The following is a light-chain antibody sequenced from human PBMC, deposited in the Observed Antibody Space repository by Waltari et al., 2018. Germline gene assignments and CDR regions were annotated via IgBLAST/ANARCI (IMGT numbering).Light chain of an antibody. CDR1: SSHIGNNA. CDR2: FDD. J-gene: IGLJ3*02. Sequence: QSVLTQPPSVSEAPRQRVTISCSGSSSHIGNNALTWYQQPPGKAPKLLIYFDDLPPSGVSDRFSGSKSGTSASLAISGLQSDDEADYYCAAWDDSLNGWVFGGGTKLTVL. V-gene: IGLV1-36*01. CDR3: AAWDDSLNGWV.